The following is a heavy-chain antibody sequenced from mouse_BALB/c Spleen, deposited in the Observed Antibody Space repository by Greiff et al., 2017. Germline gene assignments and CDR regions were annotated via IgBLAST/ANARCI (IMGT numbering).Heavy chain of an antibody. J-gene: IGHJ3*01. Sequence: VQLQQSGAELARPGASVKLSCKASGYTFTSYWMQWVKQRPGQGLEWIGAIYPGDGDTRYTQKFKGKATLTADKSSSTAYMQLSSLASEDSAVYYCARGDYDYDWFAYWGQGTLVTVSA. D-gene: IGHD2-4*01. CDR3: ARGDYDYDWFAY. CDR2: IYPGDGDT. CDR1: GYTFTSYW. V-gene: IGHV1-87*01.